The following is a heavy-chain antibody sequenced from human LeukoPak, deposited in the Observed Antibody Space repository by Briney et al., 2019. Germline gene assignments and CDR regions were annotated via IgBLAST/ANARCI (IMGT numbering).Heavy chain of an antibody. D-gene: IGHD3-22*01. V-gene: IGHV4-61*01. CDR1: GDSVRSDTYY. CDR3: VRETTTEYYDSSGYYRQTEVFDA. Sequence: PSETLSLTCTVSGDSVRSDTYYWSWIRQPPGKGLEWIGFVYYSGRTNYNASLKSRVTMSVDTSKNQFSLMLRSVTAADTAVYYCVRETTTEYYDSSGYYRQTEVFDAWGKGTMVTVSS. J-gene: IGHJ3*01. CDR2: VYYSGRT.